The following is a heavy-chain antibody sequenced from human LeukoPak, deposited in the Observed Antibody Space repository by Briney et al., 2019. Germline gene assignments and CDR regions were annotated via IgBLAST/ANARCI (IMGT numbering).Heavy chain of an antibody. CDR2: IKQDGGEK. CDR1: GFTFSNYW. J-gene: IGHJ4*02. D-gene: IGHD2/OR15-2a*01. CDR3: AREPTFDPFDY. Sequence: SGGSLRLSCAAFGFTFSNYWMNWVRQAPGKGLEWVANIKQDGGEKYYVDSVKGRFTISRDNAKNSLYLQMNSLRAEDTAVYYCAREPTFDPFDYWGQGTLVTVSA. V-gene: IGHV3-7*01.